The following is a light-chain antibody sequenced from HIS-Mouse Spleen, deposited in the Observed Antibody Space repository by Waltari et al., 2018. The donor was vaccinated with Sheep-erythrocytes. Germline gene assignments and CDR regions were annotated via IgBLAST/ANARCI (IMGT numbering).Light chain of an antibody. Sequence: QSALTQPPSASGSPGQSVTISCTGTSSDVGGYNYCSGYKQHPGKAPKPMIDEVSNRPSGVPDRFSGSKSANTASLTVSGLQAEDEADYYCSSYAGSNNWVFGGGTKLTVL. J-gene: IGLJ3*02. CDR3: SSYAGSNNWV. CDR1: SSDVGGYNY. V-gene: IGLV2-8*01. CDR2: EVS.